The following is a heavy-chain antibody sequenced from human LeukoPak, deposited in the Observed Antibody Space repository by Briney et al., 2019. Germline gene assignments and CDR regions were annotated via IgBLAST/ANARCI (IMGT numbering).Heavy chain of an antibody. Sequence: PGGSLRLSCAASGFTFSSYSMNWVRQAPGKGLEWVSYISSSSSTIYYADSVKGRFTISRDNAKNSLYLQMNSLRAEDTAVYYCARDYSSSYVVYYYMDVWGKGTTVTVSS. CDR2: ISSSSSTI. D-gene: IGHD6-6*01. CDR3: ARDYSSSYVVYYYMDV. J-gene: IGHJ6*03. V-gene: IGHV3-48*01. CDR1: GFTFSSYS.